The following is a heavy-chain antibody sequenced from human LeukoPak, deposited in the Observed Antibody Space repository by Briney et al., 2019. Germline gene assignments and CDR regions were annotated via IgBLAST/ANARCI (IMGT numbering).Heavy chain of an antibody. CDR3: AKEPPYNWNDGNY. CDR2: IYSGGST. V-gene: IGHV3-53*01. CDR1: GFTVSSNY. J-gene: IGHJ4*02. D-gene: IGHD1-1*01. Sequence: GGSLRLSCAASGFTVSSNYMSWVRQAPGKGLEWVSVIYSGGSTYYADSVKGRFTISRDNSKNTLYLQMNSLRAEDTAVYYCAKEPPYNWNDGNYWGQGTLVTVSS.